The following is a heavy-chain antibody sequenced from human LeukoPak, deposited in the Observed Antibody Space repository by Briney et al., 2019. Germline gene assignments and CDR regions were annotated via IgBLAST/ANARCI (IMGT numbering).Heavy chain of an antibody. CDR1: GFTFSSYE. Sequence: GGSLRLSCAASGFTFSSYEMNWVRQAPGRGLEWVSYISSSGSTIYYADSVKGRFTISRDNAKNSLYLQMNSLRAEDTAVYYCARVRDYAGFWGQGTLVTVSS. V-gene: IGHV3-48*03. CDR2: ISSSGSTI. J-gene: IGHJ4*02. D-gene: IGHD4-17*01. CDR3: ARVRDYAGF.